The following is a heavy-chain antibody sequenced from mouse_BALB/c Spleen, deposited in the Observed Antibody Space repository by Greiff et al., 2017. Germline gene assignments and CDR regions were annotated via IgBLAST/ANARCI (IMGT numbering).Heavy chain of an antibody. V-gene: IGHV5-6-4*01. D-gene: IGHD2-4*01. J-gene: IGHJ4*01. CDR3: TSHYDYDYAMDY. Sequence: EVKLVESGGGLVKPGGSLKLSCAASGFTFSSYIMSWVRQTPEKRLEWVATISSGGSYTYYPDSVKGRFTISRDNVKNTLYLQMSSLKSEDTAMYYCTSHYDYDYAMDYWGQGTSVTVSS. CDR2: ISSGGSYT. CDR1: GFTFSSYI.